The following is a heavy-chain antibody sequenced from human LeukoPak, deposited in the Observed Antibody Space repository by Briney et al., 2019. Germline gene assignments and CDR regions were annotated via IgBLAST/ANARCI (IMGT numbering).Heavy chain of an antibody. CDR3: ARSHHSSGWYASDY. D-gene: IGHD6-19*01. Sequence: GGSLRLSCAASGFTFSSYGMHWARQAPGKGLEWVAFIRYDGSNKYYADSVKGRFTISRDNSKNTLYLQMNSLRAEDTAVYYCARSHHSSGWYASDYWXQGXLVTXSS. V-gene: IGHV3-30*02. J-gene: IGHJ4*02. CDR1: GFTFSSYG. CDR2: IRYDGSNK.